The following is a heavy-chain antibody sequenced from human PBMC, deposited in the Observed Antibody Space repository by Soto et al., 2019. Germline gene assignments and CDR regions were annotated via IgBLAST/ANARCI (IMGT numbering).Heavy chain of an antibody. Sequence: GASVKVSCKVSGYTLTELSMHWVRQAPGKGLEWMGGFDPEDGETIYAQKFQGRVTMTEDTSTDTAYMELSSLRSEDTAVYYCTITMIEMLLWNDAFDXWGQGTMVTVS. J-gene: IGHJ3*02. V-gene: IGHV1-24*01. D-gene: IGHD3-22*01. CDR1: GYTLTELS. CDR2: FDPEDGET. CDR3: TITMIEMLLWNDAFDX.